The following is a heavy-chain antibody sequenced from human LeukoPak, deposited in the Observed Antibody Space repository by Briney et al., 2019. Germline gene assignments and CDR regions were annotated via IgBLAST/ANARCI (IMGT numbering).Heavy chain of an antibody. D-gene: IGHD3-22*01. J-gene: IGHJ4*02. V-gene: IGHV1-18*01. CDR1: VYTFTSYG. Sequence: ASVKVSCKASVYTFTSYGISWVRQAPGQGLEWMGWISVYNGNTNYAQKLQGRVTMTTDTSTSTAYMEQRSLRSDDTAVYYCVRVPYYDISGLYLGYWGQGTLVTVSS. CDR2: ISVYNGNT. CDR3: VRVPYYDISGLYLGY.